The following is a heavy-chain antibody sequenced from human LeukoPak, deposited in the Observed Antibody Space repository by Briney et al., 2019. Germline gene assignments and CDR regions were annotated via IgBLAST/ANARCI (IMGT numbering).Heavy chain of an antibody. D-gene: IGHD5-12*01. Sequence: SETLSLTCTVSGGSISSSSYYWGWIRQPPGKGLEWIGSIYYSGSTYYNPSLKSRVTISVDTSKNQFSLKLNSVTAADTAVYYCARRNGQDIVTTFRRRYYFDYWGQGTLVTVSS. V-gene: IGHV4-39*07. CDR3: ARRNGQDIVTTFRRRYYFDY. CDR1: GGSISSSSYY. CDR2: IYYSGST. J-gene: IGHJ4*02.